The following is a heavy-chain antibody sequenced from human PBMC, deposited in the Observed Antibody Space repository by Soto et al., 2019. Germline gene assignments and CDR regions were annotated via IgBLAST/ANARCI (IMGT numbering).Heavy chain of an antibody. CDR1: GFTFSSYG. V-gene: IGHV3-33*01. D-gene: IGHD6-13*01. J-gene: IGHJ4*02. CDR3: AIAFPANYAGSLGIAAAGTFGY. CDR2: IWFDGSNK. Sequence: GGSLRLSCAASGFTFSSYGMHWVRQAPGQGLEWVAVIWFDGSNKFYADSVKGRFTISRDNSKNTLSVQMNSLRAEDTALYYCAIAFPANYAGSLGIAAAGTFGYWGQGTLVTVSS.